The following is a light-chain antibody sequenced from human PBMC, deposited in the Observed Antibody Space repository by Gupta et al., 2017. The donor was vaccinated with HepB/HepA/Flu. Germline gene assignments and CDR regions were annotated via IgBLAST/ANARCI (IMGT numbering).Light chain of an antibody. CDR2: YDS. CDR3: QVWDSSSDHPVV. CDR1: NIGSKS. Sequence: PPSVSVAPGKTARITCGGNNIGSKSVHWYQQKPGQAPVLVIYYDSDRPSGIPERFSGSNSGNTATLTISRVEAGEEADYYCQVWDSSSDHPVVFGGGTKLTVL. J-gene: IGLJ2*01. V-gene: IGLV3-21*04.